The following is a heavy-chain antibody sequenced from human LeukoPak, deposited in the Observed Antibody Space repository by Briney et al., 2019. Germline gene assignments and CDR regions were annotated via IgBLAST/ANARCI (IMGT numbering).Heavy chain of an antibody. CDR1: GGSISSYY. D-gene: IGHD3-3*01. V-gene: IGHV4-59*12. CDR3: ARRDYDFWSGYYTRDY. J-gene: IGHJ4*02. Sequence: SETLSLTCTVSGGSISSYYWSWIRQPPGKGLEWIGYIYYSGSTNYNPSLKSRVTISVDTSKNQFSLKLSSVTAADTAVYYCARRDYDFWSGYYTRDYWGQGTLVTVSS. CDR2: IYYSGST.